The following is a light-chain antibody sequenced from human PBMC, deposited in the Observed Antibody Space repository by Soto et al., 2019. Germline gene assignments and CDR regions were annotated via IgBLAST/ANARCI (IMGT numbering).Light chain of an antibody. CDR3: QQYDKWPRT. Sequence: EIVLSQSLGTLSLSPGERATLSCRASQSVSNNYLAWYQKKPGQAPRLLIYGASNRATGIPDRFSGSGSGTDFTLTISSLQSEDFAVYDCQQYDKWPRTFGQGTKVDIK. CDR2: GAS. V-gene: IGKV3-20*01. CDR1: QSVSNNY. J-gene: IGKJ1*01.